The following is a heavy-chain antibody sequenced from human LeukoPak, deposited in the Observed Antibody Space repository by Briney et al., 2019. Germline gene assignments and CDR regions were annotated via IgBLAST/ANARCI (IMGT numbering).Heavy chain of an antibody. V-gene: IGHV4-34*01. CDR1: GGSFSGYY. D-gene: IGHD6-13*01. Sequence: PSETLSLTCAVYGGSFSGYYWSWIRQPPGKGLEWIGEINHSGSTNYNPSLKSRVTISVDTSKNQFSLKLSSATAADTAVYYCARGDGGSSWFNFDYWGQGTLVTVSS. CDR3: ARGDGGSSWFNFDY. J-gene: IGHJ4*02. CDR2: INHSGST.